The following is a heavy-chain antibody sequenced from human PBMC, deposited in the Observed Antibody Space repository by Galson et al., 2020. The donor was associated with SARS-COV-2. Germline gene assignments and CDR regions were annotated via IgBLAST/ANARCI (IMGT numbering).Heavy chain of an antibody. J-gene: IGHJ6*02. CDR1: GGTFSSYA. Sequence: SVKVSCKASGGTFSSYAISWVRQAPGQGLEWMGGIIPIFGTANYAQKFQGRVTITADESTSTAYMELSSLRSEDTAVYYCARDGRFVVVPAATHYYYGMDVWGQGTTVTVSS. V-gene: IGHV1-69*13. CDR3: ARDGRFVVVPAATHYYYGMDV. D-gene: IGHD2-2*01. CDR2: IIPIFGTA.